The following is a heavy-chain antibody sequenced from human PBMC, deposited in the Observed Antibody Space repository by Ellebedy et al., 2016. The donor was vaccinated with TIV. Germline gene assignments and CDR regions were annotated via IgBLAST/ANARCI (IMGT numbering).Heavy chain of an antibody. Sequence: PGGSLRLSCAASGFTVSNNYMSWVRQAPGKGLDWVSVIYSGGNTFYDESVKGRFPISRDSSQNTLYLQMDSLRAEDTAVYYCASSPSQGYWGQGTLVTVSS. J-gene: IGHJ4*02. CDR2: IYSGGNT. CDR1: GFTVSNNY. V-gene: IGHV3-53*01. CDR3: ASSPSQGY.